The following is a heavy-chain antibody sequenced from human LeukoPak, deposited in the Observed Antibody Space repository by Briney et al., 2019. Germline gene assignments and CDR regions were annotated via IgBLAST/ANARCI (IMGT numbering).Heavy chain of an antibody. J-gene: IGHJ4*02. D-gene: IGHD6-6*01. V-gene: IGHV3-23*01. CDR3: AQDSISYCFDY. CDR1: GYTFSSYA. Sequence: GGSLRLSCAASGYTFSSYAMSWVRQAPGKGLEWVSAISGSGDNTYYADSVKGRFTISRDNSKNTLYLQMNSLRAEDTAVYYCAQDSISYCFDYWGQGTLVTVSS. CDR2: ISGSGDNT.